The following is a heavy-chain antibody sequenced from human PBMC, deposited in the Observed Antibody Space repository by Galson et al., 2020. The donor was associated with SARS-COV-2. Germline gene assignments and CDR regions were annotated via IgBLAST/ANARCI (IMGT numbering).Heavy chain of an antibody. CDR1: GFTFDDYA. J-gene: IGHJ6*02. Sequence: GGSLRLSCEASGFTFDDYAMHWVRQDPGKGLEWASGISWNSDSIGYADSVKGRFTISRDNAKNSLYLQMNSLRAEDTALYYCAKEGYRIFGVVNKFGMDVWGQGTTVTVSS. CDR2: ISWNSDSI. CDR3: AKEGYRIFGVVNKFGMDV. D-gene: IGHD3-3*01. V-gene: IGHV3-9*01.